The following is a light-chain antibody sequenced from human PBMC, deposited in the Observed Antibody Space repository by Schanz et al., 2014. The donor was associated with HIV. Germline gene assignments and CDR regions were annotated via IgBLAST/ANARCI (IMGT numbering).Light chain of an antibody. CDR2: ANN. Sequence: QSALTQPPSASGTPGQRVTISCSGSNSNIGSNSVNWYQQLPGTAPKLLMYANNQRPSRVPDRFFGSKSGTSASLAISGLRSDDEAHYYCATWDDSLNGVVFGGGTKVTVL. CDR3: ATWDDSLNGVV. V-gene: IGLV1-44*01. CDR1: NSNIGSNS. J-gene: IGLJ2*01.